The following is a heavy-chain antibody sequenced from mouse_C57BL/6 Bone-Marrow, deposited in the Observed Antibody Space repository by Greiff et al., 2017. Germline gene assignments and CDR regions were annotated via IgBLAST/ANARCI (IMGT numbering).Heavy chain of an antibody. J-gene: IGHJ2*01. CDR3: ARYDDYDVDY. V-gene: IGHV7-3*01. CDR2: IRNKANGYTT. D-gene: IGHD2-4*01. CDR1: GFTFTDYY. Sequence: EVKVVESGGGLVQPGGSLSLSCAASGFTFTDYYMSWVRQPPGKALEWLGFIRNKANGYTTEYSASVKGRFTISRDTSQSILYLQMNALRAEDSATYYCARYDDYDVDYWGQGTTLTVSS.